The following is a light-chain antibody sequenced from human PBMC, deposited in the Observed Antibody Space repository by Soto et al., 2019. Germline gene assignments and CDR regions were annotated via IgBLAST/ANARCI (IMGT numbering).Light chain of an antibody. Sequence: EIVLTQSPATLSLSPGERATLSCRASQSVSRYFAWYQQKPGQPPRLLIYDTSNRATGIPARFSGSGSGTDFPLTISSLEPEDFAVYYCQQRRDGPLTFGQGTKVEIK. CDR2: DTS. CDR3: QQRRDGPLT. V-gene: IGKV3-11*01. CDR1: QSVSRY. J-gene: IGKJ1*01.